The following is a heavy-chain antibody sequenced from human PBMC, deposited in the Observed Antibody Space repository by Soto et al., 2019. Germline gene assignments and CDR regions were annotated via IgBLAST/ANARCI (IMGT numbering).Heavy chain of an antibody. CDR2: ISFDGSKK. CDR1: GFTFSTYG. CDR3: AKDLLELPFYYGMDV. J-gene: IGHJ6*02. V-gene: IGHV3-30*18. D-gene: IGHD1-7*01. Sequence: VGSLRLSCAASGFTFSTYGMHWVRQAPGKGLEWVAAISFDGSKKDYAESVKGRFTISRDKSKNTLFLQMNSLTSEDTAVYYCAKDLLELPFYYGMDVWGQGTKVTVSS.